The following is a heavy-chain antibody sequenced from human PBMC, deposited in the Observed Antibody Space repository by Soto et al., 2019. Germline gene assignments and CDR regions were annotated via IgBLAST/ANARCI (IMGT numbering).Heavy chain of an antibody. CDR3: TTFTGIAVAGDAFDI. J-gene: IGHJ3*02. Sequence: SVSNAWMNWVRQAPGQGLEWVGRIKSKTDGGTTDYAAPVKGRFTISRDDSKNTLYLQMNSLKTEDTAVYYCTTFTGIAVAGDAFDIWGQGTMVTVSS. CDR2: IKSKTDGGTT. D-gene: IGHD6-19*01. V-gene: IGHV3-15*07. CDR1: SVSNAW.